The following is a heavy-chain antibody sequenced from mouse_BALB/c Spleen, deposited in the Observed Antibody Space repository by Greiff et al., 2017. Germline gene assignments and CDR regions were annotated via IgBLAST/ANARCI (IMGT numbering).Heavy chain of an antibody. V-gene: IGHV5-6-4*01. Sequence: EVKLVESGGGLVKPGGSLKLSCAASGFTFSSYTMSWVRQTPEKRLEWVATISSGGSYTYYPDSVKGRFTISRDNAKNTLYLQMSSLKSEDTAMYYCTRGANYRYDFDYWGQGTTLTVSS. J-gene: IGHJ2*01. D-gene: IGHD2-14*01. CDR2: ISSGGSYT. CDR3: TRGANYRYDFDY. CDR1: GFTFSSYT.